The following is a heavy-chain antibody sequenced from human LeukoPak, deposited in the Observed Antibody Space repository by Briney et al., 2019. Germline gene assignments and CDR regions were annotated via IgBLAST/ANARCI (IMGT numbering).Heavy chain of an antibody. CDR3: ARPPDCGGDCYKYLQQ. D-gene: IGHD2-21*02. Sequence: ASVKVSCKASANTLINYYIHWVRQAPGQGLEWMGIINPTGDITNYAQKFQGRVTLTRDTSTSTVYMELSSLTSDDTAVYYCARPPDCGGDCYKYLQQWRRGTLVIVSS. J-gene: IGHJ1*01. CDR1: ANTLINYY. CDR2: INPTGDIT. V-gene: IGHV1-46*01.